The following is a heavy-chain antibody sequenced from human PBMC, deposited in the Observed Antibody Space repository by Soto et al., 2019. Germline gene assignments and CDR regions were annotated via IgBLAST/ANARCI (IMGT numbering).Heavy chain of an antibody. CDR3: ASGVVAAVFVPGFDY. CDR2: INPNRGGT. CDR1: GYTFTGYY. J-gene: IGHJ4*02. D-gene: IGHD2-15*01. V-gene: IGHV1-2*02. Sequence: QVQLVQSGAEVKKPGASVKVSCKASGYTFTGYYMHWVRQAPGQGLEWMGWINPNRGGTNYAQKFQGRVTMTRDTSISTAYMELSRLRSDDTAVYYCASGVVAAVFVPGFDYWGQGTLVTVSS.